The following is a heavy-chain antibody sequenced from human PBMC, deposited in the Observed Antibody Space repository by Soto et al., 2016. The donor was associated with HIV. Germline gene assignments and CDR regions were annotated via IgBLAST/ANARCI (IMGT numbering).Heavy chain of an antibody. Sequence: QLVLSGPEVKKPGTSVKVSCKASGFTFSTSTIQWVRQAPGQRLEWIGWITVGTDNRNYAQKFQQRVTLTRDMSTSIAYLEMSSLSSEDTAVYYCARVQASGPLAEYFQHWGQGTLVTVSS. V-gene: IGHV1-58*02. CDR2: ITVGTDNR. J-gene: IGHJ1*01. CDR1: GFTFSTST. CDR3: ARVQASGPLAEYFQH. D-gene: IGHD6-19*01.